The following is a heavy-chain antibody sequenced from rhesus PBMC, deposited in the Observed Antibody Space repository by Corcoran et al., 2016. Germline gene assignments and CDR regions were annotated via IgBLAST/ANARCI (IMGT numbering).Heavy chain of an antibody. CDR2: VYWDDDK. CDR1: GFSLTTSGMC. D-gene: IGHD6-31*01. Sequence: QVTLKESGPALVKPTQTLTLTCTFSGFSLTTSGMCVGWILQPPGKALEWLALVYWDDDKGYSTARKSRLTIYKATSKNQVVLTMTNMDPVDTATDYCARCIAAASRWGDYWGQGVRVTVSS. CDR3: ARCIAAASRWGDY. J-gene: IGHJ4*01. V-gene: IGHV2-174*01.